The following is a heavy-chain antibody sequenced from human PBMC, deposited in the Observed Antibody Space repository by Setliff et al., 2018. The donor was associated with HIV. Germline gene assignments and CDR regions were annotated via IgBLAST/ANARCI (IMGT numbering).Heavy chain of an antibody. CDR1: GGSFSGHY. J-gene: IGHJ3*02. CDR2: INHIGGN. D-gene: IGHD1-1*01. V-gene: IGHV4-34*01. CDR3: ARKGLRVIQLERRRSALDI. Sequence: SETLSLTCAVYGGSFSGHYWSWIRQPPGKGLEWIGEINHIGGNMNYNPSLKSRVTISVDTSKKQFSLKLDSVTAADTALYYCARKGLRVIQLERRRSALDIWGQGTMVTVSS.